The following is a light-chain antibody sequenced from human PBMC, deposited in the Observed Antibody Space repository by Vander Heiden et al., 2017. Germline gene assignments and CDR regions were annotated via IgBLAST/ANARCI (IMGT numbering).Light chain of an antibody. J-gene: IGLJ3*02. V-gene: IGLV2-23*03. CDR1: SSDVGSDNL. Sequence: QSALTQPASVSGSPGPSITISCTGTSSDVGSDNLVYWYQQHPGKAPKLMIYEGSKRPSGVANRFSGSKSGNTAALTISGLQAEDEADYYCCSYAGSSTFWVFGGGTKLTVL. CDR3: CSYAGSSTFWV. CDR2: EGS.